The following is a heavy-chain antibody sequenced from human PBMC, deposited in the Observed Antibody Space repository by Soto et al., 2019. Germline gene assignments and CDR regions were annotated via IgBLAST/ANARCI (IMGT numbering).Heavy chain of an antibody. J-gene: IGHJ4*02. D-gene: IGHD4-17*01. V-gene: IGHV3-74*01. CDR1: GFTFSRYW. CDR3: ARDGDGDYPVDY. Sequence: EVQLVESGGGLVQPGESLRLSCAASGFTFSRYWMHWVRQGPGKGLVWVARITNDGRSTGYADSVKGRFTISRDNAKNTLYLQKASLRAEDTAVYYCARDGDGDYPVDYWGQGTLVTVSS. CDR2: ITNDGRST.